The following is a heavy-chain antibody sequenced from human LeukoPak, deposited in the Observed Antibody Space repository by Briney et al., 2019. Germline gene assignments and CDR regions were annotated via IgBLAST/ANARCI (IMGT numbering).Heavy chain of an antibody. Sequence: PGGSLRLSCAASGFTFSSYWMHWVRQAPGKGLVWVSRINSDGSSTSYADSVKGRFTISRDNAKNTLYLQMNSLRAEDTAVYYCARDPCSGGSCYVGGFDYWGQGTLVTASS. V-gene: IGHV3-74*01. CDR2: INSDGSST. J-gene: IGHJ4*02. CDR3: ARDPCSGGSCYVGGFDY. D-gene: IGHD2-15*01. CDR1: GFTFSSYW.